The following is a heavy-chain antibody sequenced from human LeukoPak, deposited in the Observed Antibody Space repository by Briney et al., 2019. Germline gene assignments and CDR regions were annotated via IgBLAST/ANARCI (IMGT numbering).Heavy chain of an antibody. CDR2: ISNDGSHK. CDR3: ARDPNRLADYGGDYFDH. J-gene: IGHJ4*02. V-gene: IGHV3-30*04. D-gene: IGHD4-23*01. CDR1: GFPFSSYS. Sequence: GGSLRLSCAASGFPFSSYSMHWVRQAPGNGLEWVAVISNDGSHKYYADSVKGRFIISRDNSKNTLSLQMNALRPDDTAVFYCARDPNRLADYGGDYFDHWGQGTLVTVSS.